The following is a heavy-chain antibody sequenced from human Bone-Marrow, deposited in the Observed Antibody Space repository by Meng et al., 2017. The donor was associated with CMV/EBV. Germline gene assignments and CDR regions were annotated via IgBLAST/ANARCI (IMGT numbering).Heavy chain of an antibody. Sequence: GESLKISCKGSGYSFTSYWIGWVRQMPGKGLEWMGIIYPGDSDTRYSPSFQGQVTISADKSISTAYLQWSSLKASDTAMYYCARHLAGYCSSTGPTAAITWCYYGMDVWGQGTTVTVSS. CDR3: ARHLAGYCSSTGPTAAITWCYYGMDV. J-gene: IGHJ6*01. CDR2: IYPGDSDT. CDR1: GYSFTSYW. V-gene: IGHV5-51*01. D-gene: IGHD2-2*01.